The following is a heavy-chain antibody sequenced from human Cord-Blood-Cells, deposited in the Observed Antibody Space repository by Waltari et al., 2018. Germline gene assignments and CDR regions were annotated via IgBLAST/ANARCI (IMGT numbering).Heavy chain of an antibody. CDR3: ALYRKSGSYFDY. CDR1: GYTFTSYY. J-gene: IGHJ4*02. D-gene: IGHD1-26*01. Sequence: QVQLVQSGAEVKKPGASVKVSCKASGYTFTSYYMHWVRQAPGQGLEWMGRINPSGGSTSYAQKFQGRVTMTRDTSTSTVYMELSSLRSEDTAVYYCALYRKSGSYFDYWGQGTLVTVSS. V-gene: IGHV1-46*01. CDR2: INPSGGST.